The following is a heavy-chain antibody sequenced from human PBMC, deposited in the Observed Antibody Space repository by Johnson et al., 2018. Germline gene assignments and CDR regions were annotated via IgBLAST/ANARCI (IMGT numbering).Heavy chain of an antibody. Sequence: QVQLQESGPGLVKPSETLSLTCTVSGGSISSSSYYWGWIRQPPGKGLEWIGSIYYSGSTYYHSSLKSRVTISVDTSKNQCSLKLSSVTAADTAVYYCASGSGSYYQYYYYGMDVWGQGTTVTVSS. CDR2: IYYSGST. V-gene: IGHV4-39*01. CDR1: GGSISSSSYY. D-gene: IGHD3-10*01. CDR3: ASGSGSYYQYYYYGMDV. J-gene: IGHJ6*02.